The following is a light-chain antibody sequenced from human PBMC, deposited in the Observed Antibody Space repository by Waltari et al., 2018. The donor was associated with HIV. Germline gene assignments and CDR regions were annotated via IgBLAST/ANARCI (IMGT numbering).Light chain of an antibody. CDR1: QGVGSN. CDR3: QQYNIRPRGNT. V-gene: IGKV3-15*01. CDR2: GTA. J-gene: IGKJ2*01. Sequence: DIVMTQSPAILSVSPGERVTISCRASQGVGSNLAWYQQKVGQAPRLLMYGTATRAAEIPVRFSGSGSGTDFTLTIDSLQSEDFATYYCQQYNIRPRGNTFGQGTKLQIK.